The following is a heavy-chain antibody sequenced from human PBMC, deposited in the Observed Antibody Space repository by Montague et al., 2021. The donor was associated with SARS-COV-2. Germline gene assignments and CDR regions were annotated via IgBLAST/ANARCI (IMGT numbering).Heavy chain of an antibody. D-gene: IGHD3-22*01. V-gene: IGHV4-61*02. CDR2: IYTSGST. CDR1: GGSISGGSYY. CDR3: ARGRLYYDSSGYYFDC. J-gene: IGHJ4*02. Sequence: TLSLTCTVSGGSISGGSYYWSWIRQPAGKGLEWIGRIYTSGSTNYNPSLKSRVTISLDTSKNQFSLKLSSVTAADTAVYYCARGRLYYDSSGYYFDCWGQGTLVTVSS.